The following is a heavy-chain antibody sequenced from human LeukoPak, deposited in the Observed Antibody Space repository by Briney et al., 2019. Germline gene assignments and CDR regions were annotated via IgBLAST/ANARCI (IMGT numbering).Heavy chain of an antibody. CDR2: IYYSGST. J-gene: IGHJ4*02. Sequence: SETLSLTCTVSGASISSYYWSWIRQPPGKGLEWIGYIYYSGSTNYNPSLKSRVTISLDTSKNQFSLKLSSVTAADTAVYYCARRGLHGSYFSFPESDYWGQGTLVTVSS. CDR1: GASISSYY. CDR3: ARRGLHGSYFSFPESDY. V-gene: IGHV4-59*08. D-gene: IGHD1-26*01.